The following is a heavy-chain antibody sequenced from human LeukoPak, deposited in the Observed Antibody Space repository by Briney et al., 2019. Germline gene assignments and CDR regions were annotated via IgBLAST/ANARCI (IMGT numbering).Heavy chain of an antibody. CDR1: GFTFSHYG. D-gene: IGHD4-17*01. V-gene: IGHV3-48*04. CDR3: APDPSTTVTTS. J-gene: IGHJ4*02. CDR2: ISSSGSTI. Sequence: GGSLRLSCAASGFTFSHYGMHWVRQAPGKGLEWVSYISSSGSTIYYADSVKGRFTISRDNAKNSLYLQMNSLRAEDTAVYYCAPDPSTTVTTSWGQGTLVTVSS.